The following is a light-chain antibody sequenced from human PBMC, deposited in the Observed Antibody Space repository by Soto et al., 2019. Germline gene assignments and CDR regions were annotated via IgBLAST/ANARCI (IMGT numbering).Light chain of an antibody. CDR2: DYR. V-gene: IGLV3-21*02. Sequence: SYQLTQPPSVSVAPGQTASISCGGNNIGSISVHWYQQKPGQAPVLVFYDYRDRPSGIHVGLAGSNFGITAKLTISRVEAGDEADYYCQVWATNSDNDVYGTGTKVTV. J-gene: IGLJ1*01. CDR1: NIGSIS. CDR3: QVWATNSDNDV.